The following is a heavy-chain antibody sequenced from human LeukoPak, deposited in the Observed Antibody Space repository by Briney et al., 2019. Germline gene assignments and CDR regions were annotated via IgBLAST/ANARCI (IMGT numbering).Heavy chain of an antibody. J-gene: IGHJ3*02. D-gene: IGHD3-10*01. V-gene: IGHV4-59*08. CDR1: GGSIRGYY. CDR2: IYYSGST. CDR3: ARHVYSYGLRDAFDI. Sequence: PSETLSLTCTVSGGSIRGYYWSWIRQPPGKTLEWIGYIYYSGSTNYNPSLKSRVTMSVDTSKNQFSLNLRSVTAADTAMYFCARHVYSYGLRDAFDIWGQGTRVTVSS.